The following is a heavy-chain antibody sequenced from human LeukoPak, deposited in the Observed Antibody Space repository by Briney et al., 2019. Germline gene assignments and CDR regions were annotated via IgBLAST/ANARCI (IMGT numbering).Heavy chain of an antibody. CDR3: ARATVGATGGIFFDY. J-gene: IGHJ4*02. Sequence: SETLSLTCTVSGNSFGDYYWSWIRQPAGKGLEWIGRIYTSGSTNYNPSLKSRVTISVDTSKNQFSLKLTSVTAADTAVYYCARATVGATGGIFFDYWGQGTLVTVSS. D-gene: IGHD1-26*01. V-gene: IGHV4-4*07. CDR1: GNSFGDYY. CDR2: IYTSGST.